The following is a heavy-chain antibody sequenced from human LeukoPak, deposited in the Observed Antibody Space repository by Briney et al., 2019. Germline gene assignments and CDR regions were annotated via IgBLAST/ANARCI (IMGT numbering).Heavy chain of an antibody. J-gene: IGHJ4*02. V-gene: IGHV3-7*05. CDR2: IKQDESVK. Sequence: GGSLKLSCAASGFTFSTYWMSWVRQAPGKGLEWVANIKQDESVKNYVDLVKGRFTISRDNAKNSVYLQMNSLRVEDTAVYYCVRDDYLGYWGQGRLVTVSS. CDR1: GFTFSTYW. CDR3: VRDDYLGY. D-gene: IGHD3-16*01.